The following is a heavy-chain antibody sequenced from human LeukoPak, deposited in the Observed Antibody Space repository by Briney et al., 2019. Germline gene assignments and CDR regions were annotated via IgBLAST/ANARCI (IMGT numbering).Heavy chain of an antibody. Sequence: GGSLRLSSAASDFSFITYAMSWVRQAPGKGLEWVSTISGVGDATYYADSVKGRFTISRDNSKNTLDLRMNSLRAEDTAVYYCARDSLMLRGPLVIYYFDFWGQGTLVTVSS. J-gene: IGHJ4*02. CDR1: DFSFITYA. CDR3: ARDSLMLRGPLVIYYFDF. D-gene: IGHD3-10*01. V-gene: IGHV3-23*01. CDR2: ISGVGDAT.